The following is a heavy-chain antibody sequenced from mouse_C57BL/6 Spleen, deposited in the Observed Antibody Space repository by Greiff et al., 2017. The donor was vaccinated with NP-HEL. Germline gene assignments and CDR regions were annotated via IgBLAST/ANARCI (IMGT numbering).Heavy chain of an antibody. CDR3: ARHEEGYFDY. CDR2: ISSGGSYT. J-gene: IGHJ2*01. CDR1: GFTFSSYG. V-gene: IGHV5-6*01. Sequence: EVMLVESGGDLVKPGGSLKLSCAASGFTFSSYGMSWVRQTPDKRLEWVATISSGGSYTYYPDSVKGRFTISRDNAKNTLYLQMSSLKSEDTAMYYCARHEEGYFDYWGQGTTLTVSS.